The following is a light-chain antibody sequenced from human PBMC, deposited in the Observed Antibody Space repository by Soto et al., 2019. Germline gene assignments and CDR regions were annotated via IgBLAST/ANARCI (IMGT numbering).Light chain of an antibody. J-gene: IGLJ1*01. CDR2: EVS. CDR3: DSYTSSRAYV. V-gene: IGLV2-14*01. CDR1: SSDVGGYNY. Sequence: QSVLRQPASVSGAPGHSITISCTGTSSDVGGYNYVSWYQQQAGKAPKLIIHEVSNRPSGVSNRFSGSKSGNTASLTISGLQAEDEAHYYCDSYTSSRAYVFGIGTKVTVL.